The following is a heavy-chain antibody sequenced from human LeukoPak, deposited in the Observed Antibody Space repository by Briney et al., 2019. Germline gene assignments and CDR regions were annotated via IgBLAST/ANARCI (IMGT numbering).Heavy chain of an antibody. CDR2: IIPILGIA. Sequence: ASVKVSCKASGGTFSSYAISWVRQAPGQGLEWMGRIIPILGIANYAQKFQGRVTITADKSTSTAYMELSSLRSEDTAAYYCARDHGWYRWYFDYWGQGTLVTVSS. D-gene: IGHD6-19*01. CDR1: GGTFSSYA. V-gene: IGHV1-69*04. CDR3: ARDHGWYRWYFDY. J-gene: IGHJ4*02.